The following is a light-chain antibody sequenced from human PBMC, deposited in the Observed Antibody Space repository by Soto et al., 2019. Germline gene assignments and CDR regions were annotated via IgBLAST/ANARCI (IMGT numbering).Light chain of an antibody. Sequence: QSALTQPASVSGSPGQSITISCTGTSSDVGDYDYVSWYQQHPGKAPKLMIYDVSNRPSGVSNRFSGSKSGNTASLTISGLQAEDEAELSCCSFAGSGTWVFGGGTKLTVL. CDR1: SSDVGDYDY. J-gene: IGLJ3*02. CDR2: DVS. V-gene: IGLV2-14*03. CDR3: CSFAGSGTWV.